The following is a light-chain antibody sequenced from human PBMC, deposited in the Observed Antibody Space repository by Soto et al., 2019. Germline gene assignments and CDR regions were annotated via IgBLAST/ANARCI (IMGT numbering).Light chain of an antibody. V-gene: IGKV3-20*01. CDR1: QSVSSTY. Sequence: EIALTQSPGTLSLSPGERATLSCRASQSVSSTYLAWYQQKSGRAPRLLIYGASSRATGIPDRFSGSGSGTDFTLTITRLELEDFAVYYCQQYGSSPTFGGGTKVDIK. J-gene: IGKJ4*01. CDR2: GAS. CDR3: QQYGSSPT.